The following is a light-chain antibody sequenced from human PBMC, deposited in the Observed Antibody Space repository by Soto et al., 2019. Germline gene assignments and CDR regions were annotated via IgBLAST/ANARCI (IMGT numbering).Light chain of an antibody. CDR3: QQANSFPLT. CDR1: QGISRW. CDR2: AAS. V-gene: IGKV1-12*01. Sequence: DIHLTQSPPSVSAFVGDRVSIASRARQGISRWLAWHQQKPGIAHKLLIYAASSLQSGVTSRFSGSGSETDFTLTISSLQPEDFATYYCQQANSFPLTFGGGTKVEIK. J-gene: IGKJ4*01.